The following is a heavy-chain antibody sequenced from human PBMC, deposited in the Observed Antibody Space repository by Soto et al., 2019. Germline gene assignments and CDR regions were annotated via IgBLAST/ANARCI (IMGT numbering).Heavy chain of an antibody. D-gene: IGHD3-16*01. CDR1: GSGFNGSD. Sequence: EVQLVESGGDLVQPGGSLRLSCAASGSGFNGSDMHCGRQAPGKNLEWVAAISTAGDTYYLGSVKGRFTISREDAKNSLSLQMNSLRVGDTAVYYCARGGDRFDGMDVWGQGTTVTVSS. V-gene: IGHV3-13*01. CDR2: ISTAGDT. CDR3: ARGGDRFDGMDV. J-gene: IGHJ6*02.